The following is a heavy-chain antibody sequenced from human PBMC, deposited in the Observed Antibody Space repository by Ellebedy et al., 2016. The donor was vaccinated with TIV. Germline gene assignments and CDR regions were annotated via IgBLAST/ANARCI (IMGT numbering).Heavy chain of an antibody. CDR3: ARDRYCSGDTCYPRWFDS. Sequence: AASVKVSCKASGYTFTTYGVNWVRQAPGQGLEWMGWINTKTGNPTYAQGFTGRFVFSLDTSVNTTFLQIISLKGEDTAVYYCARDRYCSGDTCYPRWFDSWGQGTLVTVSS. V-gene: IGHV7-4-1*02. CDR2: INTKTGNP. J-gene: IGHJ5*01. D-gene: IGHD2-15*01. CDR1: GYTFTTYG.